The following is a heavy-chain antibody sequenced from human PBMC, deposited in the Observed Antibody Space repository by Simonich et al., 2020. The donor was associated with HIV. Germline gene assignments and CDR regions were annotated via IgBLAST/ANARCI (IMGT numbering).Heavy chain of an antibody. CDR3: AREGNQLEDAFNI. J-gene: IGHJ3*02. Sequence: QVQLVQSGAEVKKPGASVKVSCKASGYTFIDYYIHWVRQAPGQGLEWRGVIKPDSGATEFAQKFQGRVTLTRDTSITTAYMEVSRLTSDDTAVYYCAREGNQLEDAFNIWGQGTMVTVSS. D-gene: IGHD6-13*01. CDR1: GYTFIDYY. CDR2: IKPDSGAT. V-gene: IGHV1-2*02.